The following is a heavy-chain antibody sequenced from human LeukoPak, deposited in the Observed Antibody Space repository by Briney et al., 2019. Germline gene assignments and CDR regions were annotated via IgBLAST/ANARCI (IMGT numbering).Heavy chain of an antibody. CDR3: ARVGRKSYGDYVRDLYSFYFDY. V-gene: IGHV1-2*02. D-gene: IGHD4-17*01. Sequence: GASVKVSCKATGYTFTVYYMHWVRQAPGQGLEWMGWINPNNGGTNYAQKIQGRVTLTTDTSISTAYMELSRLRSDDTAVYYCARVGRKSYGDYVRDLYSFYFDYWGQGTLVSVSS. J-gene: IGHJ4*02. CDR2: INPNNGGT. CDR1: GYTFTVYY.